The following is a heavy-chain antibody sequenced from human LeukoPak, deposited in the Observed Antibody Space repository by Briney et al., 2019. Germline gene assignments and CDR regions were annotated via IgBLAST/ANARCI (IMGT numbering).Heavy chain of an antibody. CDR1: GGSLSGYY. J-gene: IGHJ6*02. CDR2: INHSGST. V-gene: IGHV4-34*09. D-gene: IGHD1-14*01. Sequence: PSETLSLTCAVYGGSLSGYYWSWIRQPPGKGLEWIGEINHSGSTNYNPSLKSRVTISVDTSKNQFSLKLSSVTAADTAVYYCARDRNLYYYGMDVWGQGTTVTVSS. CDR3: ARDRNLYYYGMDV.